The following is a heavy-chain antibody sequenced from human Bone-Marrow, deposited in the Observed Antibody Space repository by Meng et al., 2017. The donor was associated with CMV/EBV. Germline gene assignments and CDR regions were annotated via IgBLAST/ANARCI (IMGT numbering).Heavy chain of an antibody. Sequence: SETLSLTCAVYGGSFSGYYWSWIRQPPGKGLEWIGEINHSGSTNYNPSLKSRVTISVDTSNNQFSLKLSSVTAADTAVYYCARGRGLFWSGYFIFDYWGQGTLVTVSS. J-gene: IGHJ4*02. CDR1: GGSFSGYY. CDR3: ARGRGLFWSGYFIFDY. D-gene: IGHD3-3*01. V-gene: IGHV4-34*01. CDR2: INHSGST.